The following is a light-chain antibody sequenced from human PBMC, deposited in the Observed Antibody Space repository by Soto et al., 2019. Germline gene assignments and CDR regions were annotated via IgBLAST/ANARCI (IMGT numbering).Light chain of an antibody. J-gene: IGKJ1*01. V-gene: IGKV3-15*01. CDR2: GAS. CDR3: QQYNNWPWT. Sequence: EIMMTQSPATLSVSTGERATLSCRASQSVSSNLAWYQRKPGQAPRLLIYGASTRATGIPARFSGSGSGTEFTLTISSLQSEDFAVYYCQQYNNWPWTFGQGTKVDIK. CDR1: QSVSSN.